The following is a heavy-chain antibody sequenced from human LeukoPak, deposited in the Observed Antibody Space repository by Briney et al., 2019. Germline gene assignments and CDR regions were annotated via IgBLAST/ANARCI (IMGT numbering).Heavy chain of an antibody. CDR3: ARHAYPSYYYMDV. J-gene: IGHJ6*03. CDR1: GGSFSGYY. D-gene: IGHD2-2*01. V-gene: IGHV4-34*01. Sequence: SETLSLTCAVYGGSFSGYYWSWIRQPPGKGLEWIGEINHSGSTNYNPSLKSRVTISVDTSKNQFSLKLSSVTAADTAVYYCARHAYPSYYYMDVWGKGTTVTVSS. CDR2: INHSGST.